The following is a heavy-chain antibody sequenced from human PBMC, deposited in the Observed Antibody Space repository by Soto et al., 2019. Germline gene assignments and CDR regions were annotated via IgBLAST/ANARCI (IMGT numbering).Heavy chain of an antibody. Sequence: QVQLQESGPRLVKPSETLTITCAVSGGSITSFYYPWIRQPPGKGLEWIGSVLSSESAYYNPSLKSRATMSIDASKNQFSLTLTSVTAADTAFYYCAAGGSGSAAYWGQGSLVTVSS. J-gene: IGHJ4*02. CDR1: GGSITSFY. CDR3: AAGGSGSAAY. D-gene: IGHD3-10*01. CDR2: VLSSESA. V-gene: IGHV4-59*01.